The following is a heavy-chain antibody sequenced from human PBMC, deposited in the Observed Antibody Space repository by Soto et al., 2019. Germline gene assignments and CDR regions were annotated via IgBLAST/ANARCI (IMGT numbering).Heavy chain of an antibody. CDR2: ISSGGSFM. CDR3: ARKHSSDATGYDYFDS. CDR1: GFSFYDSD. Sequence: EVQLVESGGGLVEPGGSLGLSCTGSGFSFYDSDMTWVRQAPGKGLEWVSSISSGGSFMFYAESFKGRFTISRNNAKNSLFLQMNSLRVEDTSIYYCARKHSSDATGYDYFDSWGQGTLVTVSS. J-gene: IGHJ4*02. V-gene: IGHV3-21*01. D-gene: IGHD3-3*01.